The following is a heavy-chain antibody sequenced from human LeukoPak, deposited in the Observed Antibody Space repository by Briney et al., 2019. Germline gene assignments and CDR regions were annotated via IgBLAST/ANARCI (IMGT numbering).Heavy chain of an antibody. D-gene: IGHD6-19*01. CDR1: GFSISTYW. V-gene: IGHV3-7*01. Sequence: GGSLRLSCAASGFSISTYWMSWVRQAPGKGLEWVANIKQDGSAIYYVDSVKGRFTISRDNAKNALFLQMSSLRAGDTAVYYCARARITVPGGDYWGQGTLVTVSS. CDR3: ARARITVPGGDY. J-gene: IGHJ4*02. CDR2: IKQDGSAI.